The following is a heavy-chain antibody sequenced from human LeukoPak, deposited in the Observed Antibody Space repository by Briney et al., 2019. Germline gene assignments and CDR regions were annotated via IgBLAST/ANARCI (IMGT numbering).Heavy chain of an antibody. Sequence: PSETLSFTGTGSGSISSYYWSWIRQPPGRRLEWIGYIYNSGSTNYTPSLKSRVTIPVDTSKNQSSLDLSSVTAADTAVYYCARQKCTSTSCLTKNAFDIWGQGTMVTVAS. V-gene: IGHV4-59*08. CDR3: ARQKCTSTSCLTKNAFDI. J-gene: IGHJ3*02. CDR2: IYNSGST. CDR1: GSISSYY. D-gene: IGHD2-2*01.